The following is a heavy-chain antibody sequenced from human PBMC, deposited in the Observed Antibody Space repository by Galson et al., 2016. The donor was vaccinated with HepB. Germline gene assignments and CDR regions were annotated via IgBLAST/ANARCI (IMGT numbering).Heavy chain of an antibody. J-gene: IGHJ5*01. CDR3: TRDRSGRYSPNWFDS. D-gene: IGHD1-26*01. Sequence: SLRLSCATSGFNFGDYAMRWFRQAPGKGLEWVGFIRSKLYGGTTEYAASVKGRFTISRDDSKSIAYLQMNSLKTEDTAVYYCTRDRSGRYSPNWFDSWGQGTLVTVSS. CDR2: IRSKLYGGTT. V-gene: IGHV3-49*03. CDR1: GFNFGDYA.